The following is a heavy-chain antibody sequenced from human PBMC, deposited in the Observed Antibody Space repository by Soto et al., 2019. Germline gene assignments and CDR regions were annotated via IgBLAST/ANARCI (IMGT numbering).Heavy chain of an antibody. CDR1: GFTFDAYA. D-gene: IGHD5-18*01. J-gene: IGHJ6*02. Sequence: EVQLVESGGGLVQTGRSLRLSCAASGFTFDAYAMHWVRQAPGKGLEWVSGISWNSGSTGYADSVKGRFTISRDNAKNSLYLQMNSLRAEDTALYYCAKLPLSYGSKYYGMDVWGQGTTVTVSS. CDR2: ISWNSGST. CDR3: AKLPLSYGSKYYGMDV. V-gene: IGHV3-9*01.